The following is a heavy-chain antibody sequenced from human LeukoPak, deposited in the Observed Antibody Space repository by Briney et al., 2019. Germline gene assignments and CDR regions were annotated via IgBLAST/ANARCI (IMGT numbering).Heavy chain of an antibody. CDR2: IHYSGST. D-gene: IGHD3-16*01. Sequence: SETLSLTCTVSDDSINNNYWSWIRQPPGKELECIVYIHYSGSTNYNPSLKSRVTISIDTSKNQFSLKLISVTAAGTAVYYCARRGLNRQNFDYWGQGTLVTVSS. J-gene: IGHJ4*02. V-gene: IGHV4-59*08. CDR1: DDSINNNY. CDR3: ARRGLNRQNFDY.